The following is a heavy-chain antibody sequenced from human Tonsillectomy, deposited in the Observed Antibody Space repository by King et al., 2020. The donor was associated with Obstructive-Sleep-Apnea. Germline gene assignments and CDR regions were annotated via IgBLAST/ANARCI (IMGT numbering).Heavy chain of an antibody. CDR2: SCGSVGRI. V-gene: IGHV3-23*04. D-gene: IGHD3-3*01. J-gene: IGHJ6*02. CDR3: AKTIGLVSTIFGVVDYGMDV. Sequence: VQLVESGGGLVQPGGSLRLSCAASGFTFSSHAMHWVRQAPGKGLEWVSGSCGSVGRIYYADSVNGRFTISRDNSKNTLALQMNSLRAEETAVHCCAKTIGLVSTIFGVVDYGMDVWGQGTTVTVSS. CDR1: GFTFSSHA.